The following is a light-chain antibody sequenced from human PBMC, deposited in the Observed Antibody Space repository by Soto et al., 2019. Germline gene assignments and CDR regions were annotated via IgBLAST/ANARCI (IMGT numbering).Light chain of an antibody. CDR1: QSVSSN. V-gene: IGKV3-15*01. CDR3: QQYNNWPWT. CDR2: GAS. J-gene: IGKJ1*01. Sequence: EMVMTQSPATLSVSPGERATLSCRASQSVSSNLAWYQEKPGQAPRLLIYGASARATGIPAGSSGSGSGTEFTLTISSLQSEDFAVYYCQQYNNWPWTFGQGTKVDIK.